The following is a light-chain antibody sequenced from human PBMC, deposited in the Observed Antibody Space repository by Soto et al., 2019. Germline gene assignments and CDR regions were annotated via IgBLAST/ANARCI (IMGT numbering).Light chain of an antibody. CDR2: GAS. V-gene: IGKV3-15*01. Sequence: EIVMTQSPATLSVSPGERATLSCRASQDVGTNFAWYQQKPGQAPRLLIYGASTRATGFPARFSGSGSGTEFTLTISSLQPEDFAVYYCQHYNNWPPWTFGQGTKVDIK. CDR1: QDVGTN. CDR3: QHYNNWPPWT. J-gene: IGKJ1*01.